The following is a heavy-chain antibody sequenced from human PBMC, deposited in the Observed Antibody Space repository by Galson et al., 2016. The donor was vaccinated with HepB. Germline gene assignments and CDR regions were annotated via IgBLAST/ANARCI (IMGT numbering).Heavy chain of an antibody. CDR3: ARGDWSSTSCYMMGYYGVDV. CDR1: GYTYIDYG. J-gene: IGHJ6*02. D-gene: IGHD2-2*02. V-gene: IGHV1-18*01. CDR2: ISGYNGDT. Sequence: SVKVSCKASGYTYIDYGMMWVRQAPGQGLEWMGWISGYNGDTNYERKFQGRVTLTADTSTSTVYMELRSLRFDDTAVYYCARGDWSSTSCYMMGYYGVDVWGQGTTVTVSS.